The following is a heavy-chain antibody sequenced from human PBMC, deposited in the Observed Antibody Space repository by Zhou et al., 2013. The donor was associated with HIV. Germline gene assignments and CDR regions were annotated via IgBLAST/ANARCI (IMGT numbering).Heavy chain of an antibody. CDR1: GGSFSGYY. V-gene: IGHV4-34*01. CDR3: ARNVKVGYIDY. J-gene: IGHJ4*02. Sequence: QVQVQQWGAGLLKPSETLSLTCAVYGGSFSGYYWSWIRQPPGKGLEWIGEINHSGGTNYNPSLKSRVTISVDTSKNQFSLKMSSVTAADTAVYYCARNVKVGYIDYWGQGTLVTVSS. D-gene: IGHD3-10*02. CDR2: INHSGGT.